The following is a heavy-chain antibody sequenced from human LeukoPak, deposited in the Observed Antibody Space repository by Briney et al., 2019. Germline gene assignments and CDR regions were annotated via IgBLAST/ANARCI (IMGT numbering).Heavy chain of an antibody. D-gene: IGHD5-24*01. CDR2: ISGTTGRT. J-gene: IGHJ4*02. V-gene: IGHV3-23*01. CDR3: DGADY. Sequence: GGSLRFSCAASGFTFNSYAMNWARQAPGKGLEWVSTISGTTGRTHYADSVRGRFTISRDNSKNTLYLQMNSLRAEDTAVYYCDGADYWGQGTLVTVSS. CDR1: GFTFNSYA.